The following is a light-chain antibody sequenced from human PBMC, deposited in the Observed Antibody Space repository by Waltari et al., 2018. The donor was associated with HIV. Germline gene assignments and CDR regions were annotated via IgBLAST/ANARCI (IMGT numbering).Light chain of an antibody. V-gene: IGLV1-51*02. CDR2: AND. CDR3: GTWDNSLRINV. J-gene: IGLJ2*01. Sequence: HSVLTQPTSVSAAPGQKVPISCPGSASNIGPKTVSWFQFSPTTAPKLIVFANDKRPSGISARFSGSKSGTSATLVIDGLQPGDEADYYCGTWDNSLRINVFGGGTTVTV. CDR1: ASNIGPKT.